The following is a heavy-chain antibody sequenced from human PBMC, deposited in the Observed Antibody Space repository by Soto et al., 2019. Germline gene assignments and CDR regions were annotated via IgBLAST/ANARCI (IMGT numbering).Heavy chain of an antibody. J-gene: IGHJ5*02. D-gene: IGHD2-8*01. Sequence: PSQTLSLTCAISGDSVSTNSATWDWIRQSPSRGLEWLGRTYYRSNWYTDYAVSVKGRITISPDTSNNQLSLQLNSVTPDDTAFYYCARLIGNSWLYAWGQGTLVIVSS. CDR1: GDSVSTNSAT. CDR2: TYYRSNWYT. CDR3: ARLIGNSWLYA. V-gene: IGHV6-1*01.